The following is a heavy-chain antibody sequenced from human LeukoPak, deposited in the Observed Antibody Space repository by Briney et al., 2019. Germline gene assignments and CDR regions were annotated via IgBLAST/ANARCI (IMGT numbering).Heavy chain of an antibody. J-gene: IGHJ3*02. CDR3: ARGAQDCSSTSCLGDVFDI. Sequence: ASVKVSCKASGDTFSSYAISWVRQAPGQGLEWMGGIIPIFGTANYAQKFQGRVTITADESTNTAYMELRSLRSEDTAVYFCARGAQDCSSTSCLGDVFDIWGQGKMVMVSS. D-gene: IGHD2-2*01. CDR2: IIPIFGTA. CDR1: GDTFSSYA. V-gene: IGHV1-69*13.